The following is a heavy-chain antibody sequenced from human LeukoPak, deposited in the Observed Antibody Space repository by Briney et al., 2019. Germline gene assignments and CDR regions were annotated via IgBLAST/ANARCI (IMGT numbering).Heavy chain of an antibody. CDR1: GYTFTSYY. CDR3: ARGFSGYSYGERYYYYYYMDV. V-gene: IGHV1-46*01. J-gene: IGHJ6*03. D-gene: IGHD5-18*01. Sequence: ASVKVSCKASGYTFTSYYMHWVRQAPGQGLEWMGIINPSGGSTSYAQKFQGRVTMTRDMSTSTVYMELSSLRSEDTAVYYCARGFSGYSYGERYYYYYYMDVWGKGTTVAVSS. CDR2: INPSGGST.